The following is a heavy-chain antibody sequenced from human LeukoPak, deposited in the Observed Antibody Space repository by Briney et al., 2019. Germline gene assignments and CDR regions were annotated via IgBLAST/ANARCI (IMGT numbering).Heavy chain of an antibody. V-gene: IGHV3-48*04. CDR1: GFTFSSYS. D-gene: IGHD5-18*01. CDR2: ISASSSTI. Sequence: TGGSLRLSCAASGFTFSSYSMNWVRQAPGKGLEWVSYISASSSTIYYADSVKGRFTIPRDNAKNSLYLQMNSLRAEDTAVYYCARDSTGYGYEEWSWGQGTLVTVSS. CDR3: ARDSTGYGYEEWS. J-gene: IGHJ5*02.